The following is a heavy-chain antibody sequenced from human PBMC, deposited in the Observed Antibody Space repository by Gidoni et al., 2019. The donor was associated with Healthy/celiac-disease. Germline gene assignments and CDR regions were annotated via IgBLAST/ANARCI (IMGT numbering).Heavy chain of an antibody. CDR3: AKVEGYSSGWYRPYYYYYYMDV. CDR1: GVTFSSYG. D-gene: IGHD6-19*01. Sequence: QVQLVESGGGVVQPGRSLRLSCAASGVTFSSYGMHWVRQAPGKGLEWVAVITYDGSNKYDADSVKGRFTISRDNSKNTLYLQMNSLRAEDTAVYYCAKVEGYSSGWYRPYYYYYYMDVWGKGTTVTVSS. CDR2: ITYDGSNK. V-gene: IGHV3-30*18. J-gene: IGHJ6*03.